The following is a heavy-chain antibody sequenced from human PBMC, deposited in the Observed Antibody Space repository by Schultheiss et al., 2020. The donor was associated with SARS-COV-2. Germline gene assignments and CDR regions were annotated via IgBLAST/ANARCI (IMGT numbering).Heavy chain of an antibody. V-gene: IGHV4-34*01. CDR1: GGSFSGYY. CDR2: INHSGST. Sequence: GSLRLSCAVYGGSFSGYYWSWIRQPPGKGLEWIGEINHSGSTNYNPSLKSRVTISVDTSKNQFSLKLSSVTAADTAVYYCARETGYSSSCYGYWGQGTLDTVSS. CDR3: ARETGYSSSCYGY. J-gene: IGHJ4*02. D-gene: IGHD6-13*01.